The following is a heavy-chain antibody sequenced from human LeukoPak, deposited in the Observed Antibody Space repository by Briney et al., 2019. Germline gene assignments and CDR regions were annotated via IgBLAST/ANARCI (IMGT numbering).Heavy chain of an antibody. CDR1: GGSISSYY. CDR2: IYSSGST. D-gene: IGHD5-12*01. Sequence: SETLSLTCTVSGGSISSYYWSWIRQHPEKGLEWIGHIYSSGSTYYNPSLKSRVTISVDPSKNQFSLNLTAVTAADTAVYYCVRKSRGYDFPRFDPWGQGILGTVSS. CDR3: VRKSRGYDFPRFDP. J-gene: IGHJ5*02. V-gene: IGHV4-4*09.